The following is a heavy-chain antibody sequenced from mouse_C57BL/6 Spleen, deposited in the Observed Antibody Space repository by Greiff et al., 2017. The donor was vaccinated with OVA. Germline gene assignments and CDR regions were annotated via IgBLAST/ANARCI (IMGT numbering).Heavy chain of an antibody. V-gene: IGHV1-54*01. CDR2: INPGSGGT. J-gene: IGHJ4*01. Sequence: QVQLQQSGAELVRPGTSVKVSCKASGYAFTNYLIEWVKQRPGQGLEWIGVINPGSGGTNYNEKFKGKATLTADKSSSTAYMQLSSLTSEDSAVYFCARDSNYVGDYWGQGTSVTVSS. D-gene: IGHD2-5*01. CDR3: ARDSNYVGDY. CDR1: GYAFTNYL.